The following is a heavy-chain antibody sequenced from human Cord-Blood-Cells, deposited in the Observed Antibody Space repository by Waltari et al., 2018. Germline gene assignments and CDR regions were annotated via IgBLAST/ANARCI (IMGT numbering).Heavy chain of an antibody. Sequence: EVQLLESGGGLVQPGGSLRLSCAASGFTFSSYAMSWVRQAPGKGLEWVSAISGRGGGTYYAEYVKGRFTISKDNSKNTLYLQMNRLRAEDTAVYYCANEDSGWYLGYWGQGTLVTVSS. CDR1: GFTFSSYA. CDR2: ISGRGGGT. D-gene: IGHD6-19*01. J-gene: IGHJ4*02. CDR3: ANEDSGWYLGY. V-gene: IGHV3-23*01.